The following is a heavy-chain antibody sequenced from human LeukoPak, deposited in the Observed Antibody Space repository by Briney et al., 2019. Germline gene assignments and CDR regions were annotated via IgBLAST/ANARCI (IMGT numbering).Heavy chain of an antibody. V-gene: IGHV3-15*01. CDR2: IKSKTDGATT. CDR3: TTVEGATIYNYYGMDV. D-gene: IGHD1-26*01. J-gene: IGHJ6*04. CDR1: GFTFSNAW. Sequence: GSLRLSCAASGFTFSNAWMSWVRQAPGKGLEWVGHIKSKTDGATTDYAAPVKGRFTISRDDSKNTLYLQMNSLKTEDTAVYYCTTVEGATIYNYYGMDVWGEGARVTVSS.